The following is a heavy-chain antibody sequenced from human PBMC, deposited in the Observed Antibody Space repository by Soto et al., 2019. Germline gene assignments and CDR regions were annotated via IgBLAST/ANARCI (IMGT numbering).Heavy chain of an antibody. CDR1: GYTFTSYG. J-gene: IGHJ4*02. D-gene: IGHD5-18*01. V-gene: IGHV1-18*01. Sequence: VASVKVSCKASGYTFTSYGISWVRQAPGQGLEWMGWISAYNGNTNYAQKLQGRVTMTTDTSTSTAYMELSSLRSEDTAVYYCARESLAMANFDYWGQGTLVTVSS. CDR2: ISAYNGNT. CDR3: ARESLAMANFDY.